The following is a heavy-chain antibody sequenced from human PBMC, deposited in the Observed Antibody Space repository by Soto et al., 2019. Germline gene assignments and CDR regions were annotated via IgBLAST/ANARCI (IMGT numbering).Heavy chain of an antibody. CDR1: GGSIGSGRSY. CDR2: LYYTGTT. CDR3: ARHPPSIVGVTALPSHFDN. D-gene: IGHD2-21*02. Sequence: SETLSLTCSVSGGSIGSGRSYFGWIRQPPGKGLEWIGSLYYTGTTYYNSSLKSRVTISADKSQNQFSLRLSSVTAADTAVYYCARHPPSIVGVTALPSHFDNWGQGAQVTVSS. J-gene: IGHJ4*02. V-gene: IGHV4-39*01.